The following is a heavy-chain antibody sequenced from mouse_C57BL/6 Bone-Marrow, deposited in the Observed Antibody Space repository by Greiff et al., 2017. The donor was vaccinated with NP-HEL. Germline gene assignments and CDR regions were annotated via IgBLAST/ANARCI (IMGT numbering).Heavy chain of an antibody. J-gene: IGHJ4*01. Sequence: QVQLQQPGAELVKPGASVKLSCKASGYTFTSYWMQWVKQRPGQGLEWIGEIDPSDSYTNYNQKFKGKATLTVDTSSSTAYMQLSSLISEDSAVYYCARKWAMDYWGQGTSVTVSS. V-gene: IGHV1-50*01. D-gene: IGHD1-3*01. CDR2: IDPSDSYT. CDR1: GYTFTSYW. CDR3: ARKWAMDY.